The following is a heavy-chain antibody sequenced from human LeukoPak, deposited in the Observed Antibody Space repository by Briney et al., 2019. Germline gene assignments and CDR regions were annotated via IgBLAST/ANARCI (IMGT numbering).Heavy chain of an antibody. V-gene: IGHV1-2*02. J-gene: IGHJ4*02. Sequence: GASVKVSCKASGYTFTGYYMHWVQQAPGQGLEWMGWINPNSGGTNYAQKFQGRVTMTRDTSISTAYMELSRLRSDDTAVYYCARDYTSELWRELFDYWGQGTLVTVSS. CDR3: ARDYTSELWRELFDY. CDR1: GYTFTGYY. CDR2: INPNSGGT. D-gene: IGHD3-16*01.